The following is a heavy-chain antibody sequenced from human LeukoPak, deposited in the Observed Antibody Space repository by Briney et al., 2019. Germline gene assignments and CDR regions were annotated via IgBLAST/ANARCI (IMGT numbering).Heavy chain of an antibody. CDR3: ARDLVTVTKGFDI. Sequence: SETLSLTCAVSGDSFSSHYWTWIRQSPGTGLEWIGYISHIGRTNYNPSLKSRVTISIDTFKNQFSLKLRSVTAADTAVYYCARDLVTVTKGFDIWGQGTMVSVSS. J-gene: IGHJ3*02. V-gene: IGHV4-59*11. D-gene: IGHD4-17*01. CDR1: GDSFSSHY. CDR2: ISHIGRT.